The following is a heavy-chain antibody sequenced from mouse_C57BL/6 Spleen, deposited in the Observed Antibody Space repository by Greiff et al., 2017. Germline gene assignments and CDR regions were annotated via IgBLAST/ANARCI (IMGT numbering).Heavy chain of an antibody. Sequence: VQRVESGPGLVQPSQSLSITCTVSGFSLTSYGVHWVRQSPGKGLEWLGVIWSGGSTDYNAAFISRLSISKDKSKSQVFFKMNSLQADDTAIYYCARGQLRLRYFDYWGQGTTLTVSS. CDR2: IWSGGST. J-gene: IGHJ2*01. CDR3: ARGQLRLRYFDY. D-gene: IGHD3-2*02. CDR1: GFSLTSYG. V-gene: IGHV2-2*01.